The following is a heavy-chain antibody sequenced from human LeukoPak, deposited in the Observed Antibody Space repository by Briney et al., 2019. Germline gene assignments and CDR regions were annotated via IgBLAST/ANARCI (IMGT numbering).Heavy chain of an antibody. Sequence: GGSLRLSCAASGFTFSSYGVSWVRHAPGKGREWVSAISGSGGSTYYADCVKGRFTISRDNSKNTLYLQMNSLRAEDTAVYYCAKESESYDSSGSTFDYWGQGTLVTVSS. D-gene: IGHD3-22*01. J-gene: IGHJ4*02. CDR2: ISGSGGST. CDR3: AKESESYDSSGSTFDY. V-gene: IGHV3-23*01. CDR1: GFTFSSYG.